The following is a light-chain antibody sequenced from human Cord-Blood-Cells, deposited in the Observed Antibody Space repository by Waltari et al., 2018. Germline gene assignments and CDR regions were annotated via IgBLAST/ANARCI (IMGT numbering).Light chain of an antibody. CDR3: AAWDDSLSCRV. V-gene: IGLV1-47*01. J-gene: IGLJ3*02. Sequence: QSVLTQPPSASGTPGQRVTISCYGSSSNIGSNYVYGYQQRPGTAPKRLIYRHNRGHGGVPDRVSGSKSRTSASLAISAFRSEDEADDYCAAWDDSLSCRVCGGGTKLTVL. CDR2: RHN. CDR1: SSNIGSNY.